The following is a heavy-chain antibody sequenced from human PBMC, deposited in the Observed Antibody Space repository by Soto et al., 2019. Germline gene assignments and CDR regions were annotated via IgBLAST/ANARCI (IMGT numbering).Heavy chain of an antibody. Sequence: PGGSLRLSCAASGFTFSSYDMHWVRQATGKGLEWVSAIGTAGDTYYPGSVKGRFTISRENAKNSLYLQMNSLRAGDTAVYYCVGHCSGGSCYSGNLVYWGQGTLVTVSS. CDR2: IGTAGDT. CDR1: GFTFSSYD. CDR3: VGHCSGGSCYSGNLVY. J-gene: IGHJ4*02. D-gene: IGHD2-15*01. V-gene: IGHV3-13*01.